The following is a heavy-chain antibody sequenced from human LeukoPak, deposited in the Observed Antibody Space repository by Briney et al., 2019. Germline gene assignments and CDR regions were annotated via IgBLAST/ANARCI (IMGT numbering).Heavy chain of an antibody. Sequence: PSETLSLTCTVSGGSISSSYYYWGWIRQPPGKGLEWIGSIYYSGSTYYNPSLKSRVTISVDTSKNQISLKLSSVTAADTAIYYCVTLTGSNRGRMDVWGQGTTVTVSS. CDR1: GGSISSSYYY. J-gene: IGHJ6*02. D-gene: IGHD2-15*01. V-gene: IGHV4-39*01. CDR3: VTLTGSNRGRMDV. CDR2: IYYSGST.